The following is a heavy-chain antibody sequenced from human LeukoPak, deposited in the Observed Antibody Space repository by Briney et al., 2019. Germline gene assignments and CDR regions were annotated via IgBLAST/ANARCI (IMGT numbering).Heavy chain of an antibody. CDR1: GYTFTDNY. CDR2: VNPDSGGI. J-gene: IGHJ3*01. V-gene: IGHV1-2*06. Sequence: APVKVSCKASGYTFTDNYIHWVRQAPGQGLKWMGRVNPDSGGINYAQKFQGRVTMTRDTSINTAFVELRRLRSDDTATYYCARAQNYHDRSGYSDDTFDVWGHGTMITVSS. D-gene: IGHD3-22*01. CDR3: ARAQNYHDRSGYSDDTFDV.